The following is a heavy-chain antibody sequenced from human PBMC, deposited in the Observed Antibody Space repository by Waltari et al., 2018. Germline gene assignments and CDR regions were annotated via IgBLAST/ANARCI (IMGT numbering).Heavy chain of an antibody. D-gene: IGHD1-26*01. J-gene: IGHJ6*02. CDR1: GGSISSGGYY. CDR3: ARDLEVGGSYYYYGMDV. CDR2: IYYSGIN. Sequence: QVQLQESGPGLVKPSQTLSLTCTVSGGSISSGGYYWSWIRQHPGKGLEWIGYIYYSGINDYIPSIKSRVTISVDTSKNQFSLKLSSVTAADTAVYYCARDLEVGGSYYYYGMDVWGQGTTVTVSS. V-gene: IGHV4-31*03.